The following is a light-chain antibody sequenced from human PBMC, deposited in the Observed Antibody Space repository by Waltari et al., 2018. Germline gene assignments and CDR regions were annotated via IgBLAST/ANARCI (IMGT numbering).Light chain of an antibody. CDR1: QGISSW. V-gene: IGKV1-12*01. CDR2: AAS. J-gene: IGKJ4*01. CDR3: QQANSFPLT. Sequence: ITITHTPSSLSASVGDKATITSRARQGISSWLDWYQQKPGKAPKLLIYAASSLQSGVPSRFSGSGSGTDFTLTISSLQPEDFATYYCQQANSFPLTFGGGTKVEIK.